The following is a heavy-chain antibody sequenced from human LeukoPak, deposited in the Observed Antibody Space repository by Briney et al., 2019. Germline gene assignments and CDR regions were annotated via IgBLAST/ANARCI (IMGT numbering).Heavy chain of an antibody. D-gene: IGHD1-26*01. V-gene: IGHV1-2*02. CDR2: INPNSGGT. Sequence: ASVKVSCKTSGYIFTGYYMHWVRQAPGQGLEWMGWINPNSGGTNYAQKFQGRVTMTRDTSISTAYMELSGLRSDDTAVYYCARDLSGNYPFDYWGQGTLVTVSS. J-gene: IGHJ4*02. CDR3: ARDLSGNYPFDY. CDR1: GYIFTGYY.